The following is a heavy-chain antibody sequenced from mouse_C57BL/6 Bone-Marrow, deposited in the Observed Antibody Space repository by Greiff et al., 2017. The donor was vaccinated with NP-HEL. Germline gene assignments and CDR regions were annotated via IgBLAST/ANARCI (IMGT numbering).Heavy chain of an antibody. CDR2: ISDGGSYT. D-gene: IGHD2-5*01. Sequence: EVMLVESGGGLVKPGGSLKLSCAASGFTFSSYAMSWVRQTPEKRLEWVATISDGGSYTYYPDNVKGRFTISRDNAKNNLYLQMSHLKSEDTAMYYCARDAYSNPAWFAYWGQGTLVTVSA. J-gene: IGHJ3*01. CDR1: GFTFSSYA. CDR3: ARDAYSNPAWFAY. V-gene: IGHV5-4*01.